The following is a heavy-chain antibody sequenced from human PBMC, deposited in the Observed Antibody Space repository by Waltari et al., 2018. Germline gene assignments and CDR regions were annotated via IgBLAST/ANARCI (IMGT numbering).Heavy chain of an antibody. V-gene: IGHV3-30*02. CDR1: GFMLTSYG. CDR3: VKDPGLGGDFDI. CDR2: IQRDGTRK. J-gene: IGHJ3*02. Sequence: QVQLVESGGGVVQHGGSLRLPCAASGFMLTSYGVHWVRQAPGKGLEWVTFIQRDGTRKDYADSVKGRFSISRDTSKNTVYLQMNSLSPEDTAVYYCVKDPGLGGDFDIWGQGTMVTVSS. D-gene: IGHD2-21*01.